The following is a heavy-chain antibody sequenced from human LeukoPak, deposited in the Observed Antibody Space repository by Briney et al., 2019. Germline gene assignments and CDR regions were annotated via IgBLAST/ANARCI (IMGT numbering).Heavy chain of an antibody. V-gene: IGHV4-30-4*08. Sequence: SQTLSLTCTVSGGSINSDHYYWSWIRQPPGKALKWIGYIYYSGSTYYNPSLKSRLTISVDTSNNQFSLNLKSATAADTAVYYCARDKHYGRIDYWGQGTLVTVSS. J-gene: IGHJ4*02. CDR3: ARDKHYGRIDY. CDR2: IYYSGST. D-gene: IGHD3-16*01. CDR1: GGSINSDHYY.